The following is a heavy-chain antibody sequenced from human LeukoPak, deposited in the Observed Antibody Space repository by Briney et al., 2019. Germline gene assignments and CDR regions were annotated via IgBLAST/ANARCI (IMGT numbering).Heavy chain of an antibody. CDR1: GYTFTGYY. CDR2: SNPNCGGT. D-gene: IGHD6-19*01. Sequence: ASVKVSCKASGYTFTGYYMHWVREAPGQGLEWMGWSNPNCGGTNYAQKFQGRVTMTRDTSISTAYMELSRLRSDDTAVYYCARQTAVAGHWFDPWGQGTLVTVSS. V-gene: IGHV1-2*02. J-gene: IGHJ5*02. CDR3: ARQTAVAGHWFDP.